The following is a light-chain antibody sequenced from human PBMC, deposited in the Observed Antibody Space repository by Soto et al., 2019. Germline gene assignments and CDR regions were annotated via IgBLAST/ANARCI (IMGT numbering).Light chain of an antibody. CDR3: QQSYSTPLT. V-gene: IGKV1-39*01. CDR1: RSISSY. J-gene: IGKJ4*01. CDR2: AAS. Sequence: DIQMTRSPSSRSASVGDRVTITGRASRSISSYLNWYQQKPGKAPKPLVYAASSLQSGVPSRFSGSGSGTDFTLTISSLQPEDFATYYCQQSYSTPLTFGGGTKVEIK.